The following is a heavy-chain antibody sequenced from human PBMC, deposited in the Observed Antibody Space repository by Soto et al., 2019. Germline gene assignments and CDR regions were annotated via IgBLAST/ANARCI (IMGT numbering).Heavy chain of an antibody. CDR3: GCLGELSWFDP. J-gene: IGHJ5*02. D-gene: IGHD3-16*02. CDR1: GGSFSGYY. Sequence: NPSETLSLTCAVYGGSFSGYYWSWIRQPPGKGLEWIGEINHSGSTNYNPSLKSRVTISVDTSKNQFSLKLSSVTAADTAVYYCGCLGELSWFDPWGQGTLVTVSS. V-gene: IGHV4-34*01. CDR2: INHSGST.